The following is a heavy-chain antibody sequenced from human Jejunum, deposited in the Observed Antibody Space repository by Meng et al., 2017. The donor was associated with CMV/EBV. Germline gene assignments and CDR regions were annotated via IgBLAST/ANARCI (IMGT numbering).Heavy chain of an antibody. CDR3: AKDRADFYGSGNWFDP. V-gene: IGHV3-23*01. CDR2: ISSSGGSK. J-gene: IGHJ5*02. Sequence: SGFTFSSYAMTWVRRAPGKGLGWVAAISSSGGSKFYADSVKGRLTISRDNYKNTLYLKMKSLRADDTAVYYCAKDRADFYGSGNWFDPWGQGTLVTVSS. D-gene: IGHD3-10*01. CDR1: GFTFSSYA.